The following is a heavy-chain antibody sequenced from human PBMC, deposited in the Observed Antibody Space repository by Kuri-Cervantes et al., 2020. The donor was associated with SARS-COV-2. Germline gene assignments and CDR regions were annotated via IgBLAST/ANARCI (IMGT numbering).Heavy chain of an antibody. CDR2: IKSKTDGGTT. J-gene: IGHJ3*02. CDR1: GFTFSNAW. V-gene: IGHV3-15*01. Sequence: GGSLRLSCAASGFTFSNAWMSWVRQAPGKGLEWVGRIKSKTDGGTTDYAAPVKGRFTISRDDSKNTLYLQMNSLKTEDTAAYYCTTYYDFWSGYYSSDAFDIWGQGTMVTVSS. D-gene: IGHD3-3*01. CDR3: TTYYDFWSGYYSSDAFDI.